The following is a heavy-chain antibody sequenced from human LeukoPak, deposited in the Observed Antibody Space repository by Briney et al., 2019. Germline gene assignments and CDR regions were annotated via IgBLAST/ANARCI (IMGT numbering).Heavy chain of an antibody. CDR3: ARWSGSY. V-gene: IGHV3-30*03. CDR2: ISYDGSNK. J-gene: IGHJ4*02. CDR1: GFTFSSYG. Sequence: GGSLRLSCAASGFTFSSYGMHWVRQAPGKGLEWVAVISYDGSNKYYADSVKGRFTISRDNSKNTLYLQMNSLRAEDTAVYYCARWSGSYWGQGTLVTVSS. D-gene: IGHD1-26*01.